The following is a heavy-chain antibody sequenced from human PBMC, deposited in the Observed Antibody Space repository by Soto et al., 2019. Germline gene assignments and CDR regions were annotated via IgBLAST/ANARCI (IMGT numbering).Heavy chain of an antibody. D-gene: IGHD6-13*01. CDR2: IKRDGSSI. J-gene: IGHJ6*02. Sequence: GSLRLSCAASGFTFSRYWMHWVRRVPGKGLVWVSAIKRDGSSISYEDSVKGRFTVSRDNAKNTVYLQMNSLRAEDTAVYYCARERAAGIAAANDYYYYYGMDVWGQGTTVTVSS. V-gene: IGHV3-74*01. CDR3: ARERAAGIAAANDYYYYYGMDV. CDR1: GFTFSRYW.